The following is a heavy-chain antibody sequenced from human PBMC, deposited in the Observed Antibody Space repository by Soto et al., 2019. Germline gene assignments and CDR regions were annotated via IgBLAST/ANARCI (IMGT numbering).Heavy chain of an antibody. CDR2: IYYSGST. CDR1: GGSISSSSYY. Sequence: PSETLSLTCTVSGGSISSSSYYWGWIRQPPGKGLEWIGSIYYSGSTYYNPSLKSRVTISVDTSKNQFSLKLSSVTAADTAVYYCARSGGIAAAGGITWCYYGMDVWGQGTTVTVSS. J-gene: IGHJ6*02. CDR3: ARSGGIAAAGGITWCYYGMDV. V-gene: IGHV4-39*01. D-gene: IGHD6-13*01.